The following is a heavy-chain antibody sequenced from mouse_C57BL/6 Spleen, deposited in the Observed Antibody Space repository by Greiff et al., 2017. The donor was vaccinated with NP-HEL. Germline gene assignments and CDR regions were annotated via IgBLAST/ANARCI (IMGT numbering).Heavy chain of an antibody. V-gene: IGHV5-6*02. CDR2: ISSGGSYT. J-gene: IGHJ1*03. CDR3: ARPSTGTTYFDV. D-gene: IGHD4-1*02. Sequence: EVMLVESGGDLVKPGGSLKLSCAASGFTFSSYGMSWVRQTPDKRLEWVATISSGGSYTYYPDSVKGRFTISRDNAKNTLYLQMSSLKSEDTAMYYCARPSTGTTYFDVWGTGTTVTVSS. CDR1: GFTFSSYG.